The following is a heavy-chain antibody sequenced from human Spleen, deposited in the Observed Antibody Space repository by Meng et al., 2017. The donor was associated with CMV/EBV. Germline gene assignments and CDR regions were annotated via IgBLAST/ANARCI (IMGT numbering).Heavy chain of an antibody. CDR3: ARGRDGYNYYYFDY. CDR2: TIPIIGKA. D-gene: IGHD5-24*01. J-gene: IGHJ4*02. V-gene: IGHV1-69*05. Sequence: WVRQAPGQGSEWMGGTIPIIGKAKKAQKYQGRVTITTDESTSTAYMELSSLRSEDTAVYYCARGRDGYNYYYFDYWGQGTLVTVSS.